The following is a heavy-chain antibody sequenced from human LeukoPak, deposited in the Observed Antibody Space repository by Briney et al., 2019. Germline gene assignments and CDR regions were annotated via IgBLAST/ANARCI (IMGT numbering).Heavy chain of an antibody. CDR1: GFTVSTYW. J-gene: IGHJ4*02. CDR2: MKEDGSRQ. V-gene: IGHV3-7*03. Sequence: GGSLRLSCAASGFTVSTYWTSWVRQAPGKGLEWVASMKEDGSRQDHVVSVKGRFTISRDNAINSLDLQMNSLRAEDTAVYYCARDLSSRDGYWGQGTLVSVSS. D-gene: IGHD6-13*01. CDR3: ARDLSSRDGY.